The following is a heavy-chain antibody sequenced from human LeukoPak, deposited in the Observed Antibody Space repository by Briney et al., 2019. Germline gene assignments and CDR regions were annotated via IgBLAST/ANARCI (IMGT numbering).Heavy chain of an antibody. CDR1: GYTFTSYD. V-gene: IGHV1-8*03. J-gene: IGHJ5*02. CDR2: MNPNSGNT. Sequence: ASVKVSCKASGYTFTSYDINWVRQATGQGLEWMGWMNPNSGNTGYAQKFQGRVTITRNTSISTAYMELSSLRSEDTAVYYCARLLTAYSSSFHWFDPWGQGTLVTVSS. CDR3: ARLLTAYSSSFHWFDP. D-gene: IGHD6-13*01.